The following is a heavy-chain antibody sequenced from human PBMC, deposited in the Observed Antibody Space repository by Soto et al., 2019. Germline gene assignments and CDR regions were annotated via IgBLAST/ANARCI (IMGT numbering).Heavy chain of an antibody. CDR3: ARDWFMDY. J-gene: IGHJ4*02. V-gene: IGHV3-7*04. D-gene: IGHD3-10*01. CDR2: IKQDGSEK. Sequence: EVQLVESGGGLVQPGGSLRLSCVGSGFTFSSHWINWIRQAPGKGLEWLAVIKQDGSEKKYVDSLRGRFTISRDNAKNSVYLQMNSLSVDDTAVYFCARDWFMDYWGQGTLVTVSS. CDR1: GFTFSSHW.